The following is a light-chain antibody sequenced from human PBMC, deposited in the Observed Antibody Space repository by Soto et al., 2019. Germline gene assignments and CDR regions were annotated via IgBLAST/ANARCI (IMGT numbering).Light chain of an antibody. CDR3: HQYYDYST. V-gene: IGKV1-5*03. CDR2: KVT. Sequence: DIQMTQSPSTLSASVGDRVTITCRANQTISNCLAWYQQKPGKAPILLIYKVTSLETGVPARFSCGGSGTEFTLIISSLQPDDFATYYCHQYYDYSTFVQGTKVDVK. J-gene: IGKJ1*01. CDR1: QTISNC.